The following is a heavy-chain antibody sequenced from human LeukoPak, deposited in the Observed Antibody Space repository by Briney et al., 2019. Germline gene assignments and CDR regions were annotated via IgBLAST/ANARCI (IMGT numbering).Heavy chain of an antibody. D-gene: IGHD1-26*01. CDR3: AKGVRYSGSYHDDAFDI. J-gene: IGHJ3*02. Sequence: GGSLRLSCEASGFTFKNAWMIWVRQAPGKGPEWVGRIKSTRDGGATEYAAPVKGRFTISRDDSKNTVYLQMSSLITDDTGVYYCAKGVRYSGSYHDDAFDIWGQGTMVTVSS. CDR2: IKSTRDGGAT. V-gene: IGHV3-15*01. CDR1: GFTFKNAW.